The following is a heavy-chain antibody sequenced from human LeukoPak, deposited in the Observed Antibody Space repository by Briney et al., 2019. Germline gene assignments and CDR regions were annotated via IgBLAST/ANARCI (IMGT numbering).Heavy chain of an antibody. CDR3: ARGGGAGYYYDSSGSLVGAFDI. CDR2: FDPEDGET. CDR1: GYTLTELS. V-gene: IGHV1-24*01. D-gene: IGHD3-22*01. J-gene: IGHJ3*02. Sequence: ASVKVSCKVSGYTLTELSMHWVRQAPGKGLEWMGGFDPEDGETIYAQKFQGRVTMTEDTSTDTAYMELSSLRSEDTAVYYCARGGGAGYYYDSSGSLVGAFDIWGQGTMVTVSS.